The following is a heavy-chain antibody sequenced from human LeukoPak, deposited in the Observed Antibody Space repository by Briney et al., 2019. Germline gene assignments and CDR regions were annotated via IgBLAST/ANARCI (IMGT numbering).Heavy chain of an antibody. CDR3: ARVSIVGATDAPDY. V-gene: IGHV4-39*01. D-gene: IGHD1-26*01. CDR2: IHYDGAT. Sequence: PSETLSLTCSVSGGSISGRRYYWGWIRQPPGRGLEWIGSIHYDGATYYNPSLKSRVTMSVDTSKNQVSLKLRSGTAADTAVYYCARVSIVGATDAPDYWGQGTLVTVSS. CDR1: GGSISGRRYY. J-gene: IGHJ4*02.